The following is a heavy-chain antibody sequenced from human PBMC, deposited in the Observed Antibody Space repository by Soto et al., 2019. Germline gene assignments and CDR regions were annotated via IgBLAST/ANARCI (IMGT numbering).Heavy chain of an antibody. D-gene: IGHD3-10*01. Sequence: VGSLRRSCAASGFSFNSYAMSWVRQAPGKGMEWVSAISGSGGSTYYADSVKGRFTISRDNSKNTLYLQMNSLRAEDTAVYYCAQDWFLFDYWGQGTLFTVSS. J-gene: IGHJ4*02. CDR1: GFSFNSYA. V-gene: IGHV3-23*01. CDR3: AQDWFLFDY. CDR2: ISGSGGST.